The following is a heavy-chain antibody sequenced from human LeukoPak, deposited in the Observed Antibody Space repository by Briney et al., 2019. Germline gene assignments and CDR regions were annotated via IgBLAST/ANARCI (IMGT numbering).Heavy chain of an antibody. V-gene: IGHV3-30-3*01. CDR2: ISYDRSNK. J-gene: IGHJ6*03. D-gene: IGHD3-10*01. CDR1: GFTFSSYA. CDR3: ARDSDDYYYMDV. Sequence: GGSLRLSCAASGFTFSSYAMHWVRQAPGKGLEWVAVISYDRSNKYYADSVKGRFTVSRDNSKNTLYLQMNSLRAEDTAVYYCARDSDDYYYMDVWGKGTTVTVSS.